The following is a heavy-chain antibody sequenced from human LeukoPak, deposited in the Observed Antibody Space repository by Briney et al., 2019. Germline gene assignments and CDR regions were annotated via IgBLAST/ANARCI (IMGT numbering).Heavy chain of an antibody. CDR2: ISYDGSNK. J-gene: IGHJ5*02. CDR3: AEDSTSSPDWFDP. D-gene: IGHD2-2*01. Sequence: GGSLRLSCAASGFTFSSYGMHWVRQAPGKGLEWVAVISYDGSNKYYADSVKGRFTISRDNSKNTLYLQMNSLRAEDTAVYYCAEDSTSSPDWFDPWGQGTLVTVSS. V-gene: IGHV3-30*18. CDR1: GFTFSSYG.